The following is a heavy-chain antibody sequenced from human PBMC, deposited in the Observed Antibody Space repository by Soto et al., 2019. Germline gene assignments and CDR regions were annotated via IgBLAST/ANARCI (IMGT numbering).Heavy chain of an antibody. V-gene: IGHV1-69*02. Sequence: SVKVSCKASGGTFSSYTISWVRQAPGQGLEWMGRIIPILGIANYAQKFQGRVTITADKSTSTAYMELSSLRSEDTAVYYCARGRRTGGRIITPRYYFDYWGQGTLVTGSS. CDR1: GGTFSSYT. CDR2: IIPILGIA. CDR3: ARGRRTGGRIITPRYYFDY. J-gene: IGHJ4*02. D-gene: IGHD3-16*01.